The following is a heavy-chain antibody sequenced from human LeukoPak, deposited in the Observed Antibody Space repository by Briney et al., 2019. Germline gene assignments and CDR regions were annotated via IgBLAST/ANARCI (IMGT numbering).Heavy chain of an antibody. CDR3: ATASRAGVSPFDY. V-gene: IGHV1-24*01. CDR1: GYTLTELS. Sequence: ASVKVSCKVSGYTLTELSMHWVRPAPGKGLEWMGGFDPEDGETIYAQKFQGRVTMTEDTSTDTAYMELSSLRSEDTAVYYCATASRAGVSPFDYWGQGTLVTVSS. D-gene: IGHD3-3*01. CDR2: FDPEDGET. J-gene: IGHJ4*02.